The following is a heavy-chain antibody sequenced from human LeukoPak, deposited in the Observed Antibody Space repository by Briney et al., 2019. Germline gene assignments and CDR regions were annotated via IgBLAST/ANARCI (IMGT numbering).Heavy chain of an antibody. CDR1: GFTFSSYA. D-gene: IGHD4-17*01. V-gene: IGHV3-30-3*01. Sequence: PGGSLRLSCAASGFTFSSYAMHWVRQAPGKGLEWVAVISYDGSNKYYADSVKGRFTISRDNSKNTLYLQMNSLRAEDTAVYYCAKDPRGYGDYFGNYWGQGTLVTVSS. CDR3: AKDPRGYGDYFGNY. CDR2: ISYDGSNK. J-gene: IGHJ4*02.